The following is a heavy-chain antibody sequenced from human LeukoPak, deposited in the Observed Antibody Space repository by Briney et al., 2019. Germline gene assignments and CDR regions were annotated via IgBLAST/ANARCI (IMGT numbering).Heavy chain of an antibody. V-gene: IGHV4-34*01. CDR3: ARGRAYYDFWSGPASWYFDY. Sequence: PSETLSLTCAVYGGSFSGYYWSWIRQPPGKGLEWIGEINHSGSTNYNPSLKSRVTISVDTSKNQFSLKLSSVTAADTAAYYCARGRAYYDFWSGPASWYFDYWGQGTLVTVSS. CDR2: INHSGST. CDR1: GGSFSGYY. J-gene: IGHJ4*02. D-gene: IGHD3-3*01.